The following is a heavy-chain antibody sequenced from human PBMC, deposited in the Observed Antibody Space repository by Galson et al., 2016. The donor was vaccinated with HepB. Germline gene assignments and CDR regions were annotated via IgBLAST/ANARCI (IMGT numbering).Heavy chain of an antibody. Sequence: SVKVSCKASGYTFTDFAITWLRQAPGRGSEWMGWASTNNGNTDYARKFQGRVTMTTDTPTTTAYMELRSLRSDDTAVYYCARGAINYFDPWGQGTLVTVSS. CDR3: ARGAINYFDP. J-gene: IGHJ5*02. V-gene: IGHV1-18*01. CDR1: GYTFTDFA. CDR2: ASTNNGNT. D-gene: IGHD3-16*01.